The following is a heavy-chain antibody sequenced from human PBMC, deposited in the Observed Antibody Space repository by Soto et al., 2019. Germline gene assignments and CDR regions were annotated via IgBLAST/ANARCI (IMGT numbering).Heavy chain of an antibody. CDR3: RSSSRYSTDV. CDR2: IYGTGNT. Sequence: QLQLQESGPGLVKPSETLSLSCTVSGGSITSSFYWGWIRQPPGKGLEWIGSIYGTGNTYYNPSLKGRVTISADTSANQFSLNLTSVTAADTAVYYCRSSSRYSTDVWGQGATVTVSS. D-gene: IGHD6-13*01. CDR1: GGSITSSFY. J-gene: IGHJ6*02. V-gene: IGHV4-39*01.